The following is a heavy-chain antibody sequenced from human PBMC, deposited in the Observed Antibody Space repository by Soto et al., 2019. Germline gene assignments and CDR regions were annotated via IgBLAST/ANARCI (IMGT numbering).Heavy chain of an antibody. Sequence: QVQLVESGGGLVKPGGSLRLSCAASGFTFSDFYMSWIRKAPGKGLEWVSDISSSGDTMYYADSVKGRFTISRDNAKNSVSLLMHSLRAEDTAIYYCARARMGLFDSSGFWFDTWGQGTLVTVSS. CDR3: ARARMGLFDSSGFWFDT. D-gene: IGHD3-22*01. J-gene: IGHJ5*02. CDR2: ISSSGDTM. V-gene: IGHV3-11*01. CDR1: GFTFSDFY.